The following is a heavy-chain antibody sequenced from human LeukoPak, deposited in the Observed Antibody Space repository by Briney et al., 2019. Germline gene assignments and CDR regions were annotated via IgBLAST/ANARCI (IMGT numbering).Heavy chain of an antibody. J-gene: IGHJ4*02. Sequence: GGSLRLSCAASGFTFSSYAMHWVRQAPGKGLEYVSAISSNGGSTYYANSVKGRFTISRDNSKNTLYLQMGSLRAEDMAVYYCARVETYYYGSGSLDYWGQGALVTVSS. CDR2: ISSNGGST. CDR1: GFTFSSYA. CDR3: ARVETYYYGSGSLDY. D-gene: IGHD3-10*01. V-gene: IGHV3-64*01.